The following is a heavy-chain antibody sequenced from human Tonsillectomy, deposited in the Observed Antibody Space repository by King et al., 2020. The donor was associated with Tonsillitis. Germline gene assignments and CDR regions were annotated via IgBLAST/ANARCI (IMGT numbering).Heavy chain of an antibody. V-gene: IGHV3-30*01. CDR2: VSSDGTND. Sequence: VQLVESGGDVVQPGRSLRLSCEASGFTLSNFALHWVRRAPGKGLEWVSLVSSDGTNDYYADSVRGRFTISRANSKNTVLLQMNSLRVEDTAVYYCARDRGNSLYENCLAVWGQGTLVTVSA. J-gene: IGHJ4*02. D-gene: IGHD3-16*01. CDR1: GFTLSNFA. CDR3: ARDRGNSLYENCLAV.